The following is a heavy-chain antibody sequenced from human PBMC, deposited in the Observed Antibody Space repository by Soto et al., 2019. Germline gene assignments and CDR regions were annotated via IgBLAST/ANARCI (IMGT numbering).Heavy chain of an antibody. CDR2: IYYSGST. D-gene: IGHD3-10*01. Sequence: SETLSLTCTVSGGSISSYYWSWIRQPPGKGLEWIGYIYYSGSTNYNPSLKSRVTISVDTSKNQFSLKLSSVTAADTAVNYCASDGFGIWGQGTMVTVSS. J-gene: IGHJ3*02. CDR3: ASDGFGI. CDR1: GGSISSYY. V-gene: IGHV4-59*01.